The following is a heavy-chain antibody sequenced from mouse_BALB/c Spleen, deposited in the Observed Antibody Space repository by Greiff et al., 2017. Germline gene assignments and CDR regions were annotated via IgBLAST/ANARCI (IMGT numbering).Heavy chain of an antibody. Sequence: QVQLQQPGAELVMPGASVKMSCKASGYTITDYGMNWVKQRPGQGLEWIGAIDTSDSYTSYNQKFKGKATLTVDESSSTAYMQLSSLTSEDSAVYYCARSTMIKRNYAMDYWGQGTSVTVSS. CDR2: IDTSDSYT. J-gene: IGHJ4*01. V-gene: IGHV1-69*01. CDR1: GYTITDYG. CDR3: ARSTMIKRNYAMDY. D-gene: IGHD2-4*01.